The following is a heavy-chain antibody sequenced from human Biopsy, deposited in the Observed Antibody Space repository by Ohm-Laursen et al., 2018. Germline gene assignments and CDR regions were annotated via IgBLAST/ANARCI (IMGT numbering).Heavy chain of an antibody. Sequence: SETLSLTCTVSDGSINSYYWNWIRQPPGKRLEWIGNIYYSGSTNFNPSLKSRVTMSVDTSKNHFSLRLRSVTPADTAIYYCARDRGYYSDRTVPGYFDLWGRGTLVTVSS. CDR1: DGSINSYY. D-gene: IGHD3-22*01. J-gene: IGHJ2*01. CDR2: IYYSGST. CDR3: ARDRGYYSDRTVPGYFDL. V-gene: IGHV4-59*01.